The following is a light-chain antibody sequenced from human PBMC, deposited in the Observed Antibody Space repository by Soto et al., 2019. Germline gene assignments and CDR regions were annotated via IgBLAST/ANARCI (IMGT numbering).Light chain of an antibody. Sequence: QSALTQPRSVSGSPGQSVTISCTGTSSDVGAYNYVSWYQQHPGRAPKLMIYDVSNRPSGISNRFSGSKSGNTASLTISGLQAEDGADYYCSSYIINSTLVIFGGGTKVTVL. J-gene: IGLJ2*01. CDR2: DVS. CDR3: SSYIINSTLVI. V-gene: IGLV2-14*03. CDR1: SSDVGAYNY.